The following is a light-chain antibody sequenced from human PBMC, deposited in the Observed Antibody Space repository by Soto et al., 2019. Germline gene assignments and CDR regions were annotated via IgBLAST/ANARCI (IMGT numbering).Light chain of an antibody. Sequence: EIVLTQSPGTLSLSPGERATLSCRASQSVTSNYLAWHQQRPGQAPRLIIYGSSSRATGIPGRFSGSGCGKDFILTSSRLAHEDFAVYYCQQYGSTPLTFGQGTKVDIK. CDR1: QSVTSNY. J-gene: IGKJ1*01. V-gene: IGKV3-20*01. CDR2: GSS. CDR3: QQYGSTPLT.